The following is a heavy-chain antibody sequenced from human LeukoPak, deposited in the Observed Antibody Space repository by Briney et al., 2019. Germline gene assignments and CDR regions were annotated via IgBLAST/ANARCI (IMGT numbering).Heavy chain of an antibody. V-gene: IGHV4-39*02. CDR2: IYYSGST. CDR1: GGSISSSGYY. D-gene: IGHD6-19*01. J-gene: IGHJ4*02. Sequence: SETXSLTCTVSGGSISSSGYYWGXLRQPPGKGLEGIGSIYYSGSTYYNPSLKSRVTISRDTSKNQFSLNLYSVTAADTAVYYCARDNSGWPNGYYWGQGTLVTVSS. CDR3: ARDNSGWPNGYY.